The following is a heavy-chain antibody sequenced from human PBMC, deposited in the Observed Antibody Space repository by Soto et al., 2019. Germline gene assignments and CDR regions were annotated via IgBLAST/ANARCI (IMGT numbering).Heavy chain of an antibody. D-gene: IGHD3-22*01. CDR3: AKESVVVITDY. CDR1: GFTFSSYG. J-gene: IGHJ4*02. Sequence: QVQLMESGGGVVQPGRSLRLSCAASGFTFSSYGMHWVRQAPGKGLEWVAVISYDGSNKYYADSVKGRFTISRDNSKNTLYLQMNSLRAEDTAVYYCAKESVVVITDYWGQGTLVTVSS. CDR2: ISYDGSNK. V-gene: IGHV3-30*18.